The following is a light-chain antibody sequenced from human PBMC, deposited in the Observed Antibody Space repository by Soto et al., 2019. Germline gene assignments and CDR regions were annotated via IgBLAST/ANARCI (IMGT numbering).Light chain of an antibody. CDR3: QQSDTFPAT. Sequence: DIQMTQSPSSVSASVGDRVTITCRASQGIRSWLAWYQQKPGKAPKLLISSASTLQSGVPSRFSGSGSGTDFTLTISGLQPEDFPTYYCQQSDTFPATFGGRTRLEIK. CDR1: QGIRSW. V-gene: IGKV1D-12*01. J-gene: IGKJ4*01. CDR2: SAS.